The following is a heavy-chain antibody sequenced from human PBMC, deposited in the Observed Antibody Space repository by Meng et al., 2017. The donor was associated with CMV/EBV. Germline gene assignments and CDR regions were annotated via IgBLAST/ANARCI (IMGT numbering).Heavy chain of an antibody. CDR1: GFTFDDYG. Sequence: GESLKISCAASGFTFDDYGMSWVRQAPGKGLEWVSGINWNGGSTGYADSVKGRFTISRDNAKNSLYLQMNSLRAEDTAVYYCARDLFVGFLEWLEGPYYYYYGMDVWGQGTTVTVSS. V-gene: IGHV3-20*04. D-gene: IGHD3-3*02. CDR2: INWNGGST. CDR3: ARDLFVGFLEWLEGPYYYYYGMDV. J-gene: IGHJ6*02.